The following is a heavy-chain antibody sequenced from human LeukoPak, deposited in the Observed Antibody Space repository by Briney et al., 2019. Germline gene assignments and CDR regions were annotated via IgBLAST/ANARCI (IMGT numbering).Heavy chain of an antibody. CDR3: ARGGIAVAVPFDY. Sequence: ASVKVSCKASGYSFTGYYMHWARQAPGQGLEWMGWINPNSGGTNYAQKFQGRVTMTRDTSISTAYMELSRLRSDDTAVYYCARGGIAVAVPFDYWGQGTLVTVSS. CDR2: INPNSGGT. CDR1: GYSFTGYY. V-gene: IGHV1-2*02. D-gene: IGHD6-19*01. J-gene: IGHJ4*02.